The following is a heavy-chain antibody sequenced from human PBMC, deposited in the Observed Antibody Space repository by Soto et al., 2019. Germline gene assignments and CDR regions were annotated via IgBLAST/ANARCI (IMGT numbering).Heavy chain of an antibody. Sequence: GASVKVSCKVSGYTFTSYAMHWVRQAPGQRLEWMGWINAGNGNTKYSQKFQGRVTITRDTSASTAYMELSSLRSEDTAVYYCASSLLRFLKWPLGGGDYWGQGTLVTVSS. J-gene: IGHJ4*02. V-gene: IGHV1-3*01. CDR3: ASSLLRFLKWPLGGGDY. D-gene: IGHD3-3*01. CDR1: GYTFTSYA. CDR2: INAGNGNT.